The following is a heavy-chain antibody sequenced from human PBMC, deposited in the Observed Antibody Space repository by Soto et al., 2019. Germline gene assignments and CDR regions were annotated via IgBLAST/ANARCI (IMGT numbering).Heavy chain of an antibody. CDR3: ARIKWGLDYYNGMDV. D-gene: IGHD1-26*01. J-gene: IGHJ6*02. Sequence: ASVKVSCKASGYSVSDYFIQWVRQAPGQGLEWVAWINPKSAATNYAKKFQGRVSLTWDTSFSTAYMELTRLRPDDTAVYYCARIKWGLDYYNGMDVWGQGTTVTVSS. V-gene: IGHV1-2*02. CDR2: INPKSAAT. CDR1: GYSVSDYF.